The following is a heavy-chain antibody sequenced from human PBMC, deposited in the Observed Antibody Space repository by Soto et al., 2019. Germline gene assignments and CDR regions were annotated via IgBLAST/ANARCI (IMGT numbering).Heavy chain of an antibody. V-gene: IGHV3-23*01. D-gene: IGHD2-2*01. CDR3: AKVSGDQLLSTFDY. CDR1: GFTFSSYA. J-gene: IGHJ4*02. CDR2: ISGSGGST. Sequence: PGESLKLSFAAPGFTFSSYARSWVRQAPGKGLEWVSAISGSGGSTYYVDSVKGRFTISRDNSKNTLYLQMNSLRAEDTAVYYCAKVSGDQLLSTFDYWGQGTLVTVSS.